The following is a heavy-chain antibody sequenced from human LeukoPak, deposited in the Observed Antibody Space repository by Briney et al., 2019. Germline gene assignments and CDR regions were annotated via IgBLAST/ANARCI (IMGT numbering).Heavy chain of an antibody. J-gene: IGHJ3*02. Sequence: SQTLSLTCAVSGGFISSGGYSWSWIRQPPGTGLEWIGYIYHSGSTYYNPSLKSRVTISVDRSKNQFSLKLSSVTAADTAVYYCARGITMTLGAFDIWGQGTMVTVSS. CDR2: IYHSGST. CDR1: GGFISSGGYS. D-gene: IGHD3-22*01. V-gene: IGHV4-30-2*01. CDR3: ARGITMTLGAFDI.